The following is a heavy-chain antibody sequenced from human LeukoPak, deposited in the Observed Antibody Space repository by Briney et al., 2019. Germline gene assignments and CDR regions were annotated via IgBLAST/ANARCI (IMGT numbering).Heavy chain of an antibody. V-gene: IGHV3-11*01. CDR3: ARGDTMIVVRTPIGEDAFDI. CDR1: GFTFSDYY. CDR2: ISSSGSTI. Sequence: GGSLRLSCAASGFTFSDYYMSRIRQAPGKGLEWVSYISSSGSTIYYADSVKGRFTISRDNAKNSLYLQMNSLRAEDTAVYYCARGDTMIVVRTPIGEDAFDIWGQGTMVTVSS. J-gene: IGHJ3*02. D-gene: IGHD3-22*01.